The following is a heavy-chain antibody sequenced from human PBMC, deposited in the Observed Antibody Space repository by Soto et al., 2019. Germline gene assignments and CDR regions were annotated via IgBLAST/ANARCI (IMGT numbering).Heavy chain of an antibody. D-gene: IGHD6-19*01. J-gene: IGHJ6*03. V-gene: IGHV4-39*01. Sequence: SETLSLTCTVSGGSISSSSYYWGWIRQPPGKGLEWIGSIYYSGSTYYNTSLKSRVTISVDTSKNQFSLKLSSVTAADTAVYYCAGPSSGWYNYYYMDVWGKGTTVTVSS. CDR1: GGSISSSSYY. CDR2: IYYSGST. CDR3: AGPSSGWYNYYYMDV.